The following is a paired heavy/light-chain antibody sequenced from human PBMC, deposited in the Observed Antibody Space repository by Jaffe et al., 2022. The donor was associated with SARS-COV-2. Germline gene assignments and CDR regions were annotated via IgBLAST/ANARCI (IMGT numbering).Light chain of an antibody. CDR3: QQYYRNWYT. Sequence: DIQMTQFPSTLSASVGDRVTITCRTSHDISSLLAWYQQKPGKAPKLLIYRASSLESGVPSRFSGSESGTEFTLTISSLQPDDFATYYCQQYYRNWYTFGQGTKLEIK. J-gene: IGKJ2*01. V-gene: IGKV1-5*03. CDR2: RAS. CDR1: HDISSL.
Heavy chain of an antibody. CDR1: GFIFTDYY. Sequence: QAQLVESGGNLVKPGGSLRLSCAASGFIFTDYYMSWIRQAPGKGLEWVSVITTSSSFTKYADSVKGRFTISRDDAKNSLYLQMNGLRAEDTAIYYCAKTAAGGFDIWGQGTMVTVSS. D-gene: IGHD6-13*01. CDR2: ITTSSSFT. CDR3: AKTAAGGFDI. J-gene: IGHJ3*02. V-gene: IGHV3-11*06.